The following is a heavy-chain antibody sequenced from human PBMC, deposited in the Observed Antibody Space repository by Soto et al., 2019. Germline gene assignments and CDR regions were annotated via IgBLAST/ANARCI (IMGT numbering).Heavy chain of an antibody. CDR3: ARQRARYCFDP. CDR2: IYYSGST. Sequence: SETLSLTCIVSGGSISSSSYYWGWIRQPPGKGLEWIGSIYYSGSTYYNPSLKSRVTISVDTSKNQFSLKLSSVTAADTAVYYCARQRARYCFDPWGQGTLVTVSS. CDR1: GGSISSSSYY. V-gene: IGHV4-39*01. J-gene: IGHJ5*02.